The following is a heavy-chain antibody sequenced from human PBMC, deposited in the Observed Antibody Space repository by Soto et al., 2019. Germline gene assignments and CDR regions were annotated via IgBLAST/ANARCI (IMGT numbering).Heavy chain of an antibody. Sequence: EVQLVESGGGLVQPGGSLRLSCAASGFTFSSYWMTWVRQAPGKGLEWVANIKQDGSEKYYVDSEKGLFTISRNNAKNSLYLQMNSLRAEDPAVYYCARVGRSSGSLGYWGQGTLVTVSS. J-gene: IGHJ4*02. D-gene: IGHD6-19*01. V-gene: IGHV3-7*01. CDR3: ARVGRSSGSLGY. CDR1: GFTFSSYW. CDR2: IKQDGSEK.